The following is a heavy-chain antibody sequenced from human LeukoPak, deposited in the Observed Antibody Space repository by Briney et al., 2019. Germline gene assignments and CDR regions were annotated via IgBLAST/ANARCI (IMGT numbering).Heavy chain of an antibody. Sequence: SETLSLTCTVSGGSISSSSYYWGWIRQPPGKGLEWIGGIYYSGSTYYNPSLKSRVTISVDTSKNQFSLKLSSVTAADTAVYYCARQVAYSGYDRNTIDYWGRGTLVTVSS. CDR1: GGSISSSSYY. V-gene: IGHV4-39*01. CDR2: IYYSGST. D-gene: IGHD5-12*01. CDR3: ARQVAYSGYDRNTIDY. J-gene: IGHJ4*02.